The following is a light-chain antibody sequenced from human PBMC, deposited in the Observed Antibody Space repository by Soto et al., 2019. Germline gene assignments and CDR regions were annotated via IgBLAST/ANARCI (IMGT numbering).Light chain of an antibody. J-gene: IGKJ5*01. CDR3: QQANSFPLT. Sequence: DIQMTQSPSFVSASVGDRVTITCRASQGISRWLVWYQQRPGKAPGLLIYGASSLQSGVPSRFSGIGCGADFPLTISSLQPEDFATCYCQQANSFPLTFGQGPRL. V-gene: IGKV1-12*01. CDR1: QGISRW. CDR2: GAS.